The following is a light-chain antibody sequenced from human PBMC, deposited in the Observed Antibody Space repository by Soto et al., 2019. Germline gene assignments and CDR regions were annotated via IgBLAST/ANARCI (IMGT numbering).Light chain of an antibody. V-gene: IGKV3-11*01. J-gene: IGKJ1*01. CDR1: QGVGKY. Sequence: EIVMTQSPATLSLSPGERATLSCRASQGVGKYLVWYQQKPGQAPRLLIYDASNRATGIPARFSGSGSGTDFTLTISSLEPEDVAVYYCQQRGNRPPWTFGQGTKVDIK. CDR3: QQRGNRPPWT. CDR2: DAS.